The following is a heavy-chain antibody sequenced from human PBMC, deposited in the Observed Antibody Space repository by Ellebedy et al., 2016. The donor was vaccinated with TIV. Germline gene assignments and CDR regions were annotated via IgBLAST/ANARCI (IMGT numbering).Heavy chain of an antibody. J-gene: IGHJ4*02. CDR1: GFTFSSFA. Sequence: GGSLRLSCAASGFTFSSFAMHWVRQAPGKGLEWLSVISGGGGSTYHAGSVKGRSTITRDNSKNTLYLPMERLRAEDTAVYYCAKGTSSGFNYDRVGFEYWGQGALVTVSS. CDR2: ISGGGGST. V-gene: IGHV3-23*01. CDR3: AKGTSSGFNYDRVGFEY. D-gene: IGHD3-22*01.